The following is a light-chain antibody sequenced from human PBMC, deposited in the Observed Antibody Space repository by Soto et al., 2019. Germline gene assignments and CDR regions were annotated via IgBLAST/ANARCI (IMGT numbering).Light chain of an antibody. CDR2: DAS. CDR3: QQRSNWPPSIT. J-gene: IGKJ5*01. V-gene: IGKV3-11*01. CDR1: QRVSTY. Sequence: EIVLTQSPATLSLSPGEIATLPCWAIQRVSTYLAWYQQKPGQAPRLLIYDASNRASGIPARFSGSGSGTDFTLTISNLEPEDLAVYYCQQRSNWPPSITLGQGTRLEIK.